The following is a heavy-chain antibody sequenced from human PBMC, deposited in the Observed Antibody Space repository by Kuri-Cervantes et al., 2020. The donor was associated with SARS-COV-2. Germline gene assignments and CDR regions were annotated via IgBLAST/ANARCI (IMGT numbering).Heavy chain of an antibody. CDR3: ARVRYCSSTSCRLGWYFDL. D-gene: IGHD2-2*01. CDR2: IYHSGST. J-gene: IGHJ2*01. Sequence: SETLSLTCTVSGYSISSGYYWGWIRQPPGKRLEWIGSIYHSGSTYYNPSLKSRVTISVDTSKNQFSLKLSSVTAADTAVYYCARVRYCSSTSCRLGWYFDLWGRGTLVTVSS. V-gene: IGHV4-38-2*02. CDR1: GYSISSGYY.